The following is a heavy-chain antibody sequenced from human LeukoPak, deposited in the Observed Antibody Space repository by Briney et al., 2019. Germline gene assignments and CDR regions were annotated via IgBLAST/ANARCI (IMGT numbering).Heavy chain of an antibody. Sequence: GRSLRLSCAASGFTFSSYGMPWVRQAPGKGLEWVAVISYDGGNKYYADSVKGRFTISRDNSKNTLYLQMNSLRAEDTAVYYCAKEVEYQLLQYYYGMDVWGKGTTVTVSS. CDR3: AKEVEYQLLQYYYGMDV. J-gene: IGHJ6*04. D-gene: IGHD2-2*01. CDR1: GFTFSSYG. CDR2: ISYDGGNK. V-gene: IGHV3-30*18.